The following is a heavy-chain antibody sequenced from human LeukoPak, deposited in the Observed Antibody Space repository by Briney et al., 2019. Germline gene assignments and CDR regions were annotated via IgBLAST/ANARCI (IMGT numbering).Heavy chain of an antibody. J-gene: IGHJ4*02. CDR2: ISSSGTT. CDR3: ARVYYYGSGSFDY. Sequence: SETLSLTCSVSGASISSSNYYWGWIRQPPEKGLEWIGTISSSGTTYYIPSLKSRVTISIDTSKNQFSLKLSSVTAADTAVYYCARVYYYGSGSFDYWGQGTLVTVSS. V-gene: IGHV4-39*02. D-gene: IGHD3-10*01. CDR1: GASISSSNYY.